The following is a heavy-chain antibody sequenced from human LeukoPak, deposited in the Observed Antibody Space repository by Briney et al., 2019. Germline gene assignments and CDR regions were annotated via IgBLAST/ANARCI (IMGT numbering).Heavy chain of an antibody. D-gene: IGHD5-18*01. CDR2: IYTSGST. CDR1: GGSISSYY. V-gene: IGHV4-4*07. Sequence: SETLSLTCTVSGGSISSYYWSWIRQPAGKGLEWIGRIYTSGSTNYNPSLKSRVTMSVDTSKNQFSLELSSVTAADTAVYYCARGRGGYSYTVPHWYFDLWGRGTLVTVSS. J-gene: IGHJ2*01. CDR3: ARGRGGYSYTVPHWYFDL.